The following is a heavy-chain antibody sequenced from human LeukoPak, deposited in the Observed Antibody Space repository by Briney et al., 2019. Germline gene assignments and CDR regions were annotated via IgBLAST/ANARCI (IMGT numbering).Heavy chain of an antibody. D-gene: IGHD1-26*01. Sequence: TSETLSLTCSVSGGSISSSNYYWSWIRQPAGKGLEWIGRIYTSESTNYNPSLKSRVTISVDTSKNQFSLKLSSVTAADTAVYYCARARAGGVGADYWGQGTLVTVSS. CDR2: IYTSEST. CDR1: GGSISSSNYY. CDR3: ARARAGGVGADY. J-gene: IGHJ4*02. V-gene: IGHV4-61*02.